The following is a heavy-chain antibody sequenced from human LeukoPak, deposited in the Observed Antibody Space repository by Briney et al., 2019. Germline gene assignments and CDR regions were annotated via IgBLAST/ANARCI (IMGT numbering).Heavy chain of an antibody. V-gene: IGHV4-39*07. CDR2: INHSGST. D-gene: IGHD2-2*02. Sequence: KPSETLSLTCTVSGGSVSSGSYYWSWIRQPPGKGLEWIGEINHSGSTNYNPSLKSRVTISVDTSKNQFSLKLSSVTAADTAVYYCARGIRFVVVPAAIGRFDPWGQGTLVTVSS. J-gene: IGHJ5*02. CDR3: ARGIRFVVVPAAIGRFDP. CDR1: GGSVSSGSYY.